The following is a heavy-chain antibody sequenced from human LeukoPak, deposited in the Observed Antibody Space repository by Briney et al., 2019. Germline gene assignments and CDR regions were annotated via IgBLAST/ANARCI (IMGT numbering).Heavy chain of an antibody. CDR2: INPSGGTT. V-gene: IGHV1-46*01. D-gene: IGHD1-26*01. J-gene: IGHJ4*02. Sequence: ASVTVSCKASGYSFISYYMNWVRQAPGQGLEWMGIINPSGGTTSYTQKFQGRVTMTRDTSTSTFYMELSSLRSEDTAIYYCARIDSGTYSLLPFDYWGQGTLVTVSS. CDR3: ARIDSGTYSLLPFDY. CDR1: GYSFISYY.